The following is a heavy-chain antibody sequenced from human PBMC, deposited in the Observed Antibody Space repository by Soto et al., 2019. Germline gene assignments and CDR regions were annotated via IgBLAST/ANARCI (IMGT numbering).Heavy chain of an antibody. CDR3: ARARDFTMVRGCTFDY. D-gene: IGHD3-10*01. CDR1: GGTFSSYT. V-gene: IGHV1-69*02. CDR2: IIPILGIA. Sequence: QVQLVQSGAEVKKPGSSVKVSCKASGGTFSSYTISWVRQAPGQGLEWMGRIIPILGIANYAQKFQGRVTITADKSTSTAYMELSRLRSEDTAVYYCARARDFTMVRGCTFDYWGQGTLVTVSS. J-gene: IGHJ4*02.